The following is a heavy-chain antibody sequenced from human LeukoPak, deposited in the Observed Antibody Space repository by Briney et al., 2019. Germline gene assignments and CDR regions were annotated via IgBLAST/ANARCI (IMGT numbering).Heavy chain of an antibody. CDR3: ARDRAPGVRGVRFDS. V-gene: IGHV4-34*01. CDR1: GGSLRGDN. Sequence: TASETLSLTCAVYGGSLRGDNWSWIRQPPGKGLEWIGEINHSGTTNYNPSLKSRVTISVDTSNNQFSLKLSSVTAADTAVYYCARDRAPGVRGVRFDSWGQGTLDPVSS. D-gene: IGHD3-10*01. J-gene: IGHJ4*02. CDR2: INHSGTT.